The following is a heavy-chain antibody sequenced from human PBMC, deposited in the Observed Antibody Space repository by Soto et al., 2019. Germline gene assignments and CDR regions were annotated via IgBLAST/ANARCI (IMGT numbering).Heavy chain of an antibody. Sequence: EVQLVESGGGLVKPGGSLRLSCAASGFTFSSYSMNWVRQAPGKGLEWVSSISSSSSYIYYADSVKGRFTISRDNAKNSMYLKMDSLRAEDTAVYDCAREARRYFTKHGGCGGGMDVWGQGTTVTVSS. CDR3: AREARRYFTKHGGCGGGMDV. V-gene: IGHV3-21*01. J-gene: IGHJ6*02. CDR1: GFTFSSYS. D-gene: IGHD2-8*01. CDR2: ISSSSSYI.